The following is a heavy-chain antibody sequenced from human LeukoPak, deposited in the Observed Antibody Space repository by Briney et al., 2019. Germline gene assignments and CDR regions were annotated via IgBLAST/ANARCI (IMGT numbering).Heavy chain of an antibody. CDR2: ISGSSGST. V-gene: IGHV3-23*01. CDR1: GFTFSSYA. J-gene: IGHJ4*02. D-gene: IGHD7-27*01. Sequence: GGSLRLSCAASGFTFSSYAMSWVRQAPGKGLEWVSGISGSSGSTFYAESVEGRFTISRDNSKNTLYLQMNNLRAEDTAVYYCARLLGSYFDYWGQGTLVTVSS. CDR3: ARLLGSYFDY.